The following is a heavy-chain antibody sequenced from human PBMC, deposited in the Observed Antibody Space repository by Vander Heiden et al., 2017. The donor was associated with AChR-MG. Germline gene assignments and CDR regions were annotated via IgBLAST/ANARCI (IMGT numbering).Heavy chain of an antibody. V-gene: IGHV1-8*01. J-gene: IGHJ5*02. CDR2: MNPNSGNT. Sequence: QVQLVQSGAEVKKPGASVKVSCKASGYTFTSYDINWVRQATGQGLEWMGWMNPNSGNTGYAKKFQGRVTMTRNTSISTAYRELSSLRSEETAVYYCARDRITMGRGATYNWFDPWGQGTLVTVSS. CDR1: GYTFTSYD. CDR3: ARDRITMGRGATYNWFDP. D-gene: IGHD3-10*01.